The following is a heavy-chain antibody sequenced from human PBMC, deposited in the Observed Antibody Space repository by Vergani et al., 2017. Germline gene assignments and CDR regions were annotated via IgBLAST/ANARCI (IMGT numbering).Heavy chain of an antibody. J-gene: IGHJ2*01. D-gene: IGHD6-13*01. V-gene: IGHV3-9*01. CDR2: INWNSDSI. CDR3: VKDIAASGNYWYFDL. Sequence: EVQLVESGGGLVQPGRSLRLSCAASGFTFDDYAMHWVRQAPGKGLEWVSGINWNSDSIANADSVKGRFTISSDNAKNPLYLRMNSLQAEDTALYYCVKDIAASGNYWYFDLWGRGTLVTVSS. CDR1: GFTFDDYA.